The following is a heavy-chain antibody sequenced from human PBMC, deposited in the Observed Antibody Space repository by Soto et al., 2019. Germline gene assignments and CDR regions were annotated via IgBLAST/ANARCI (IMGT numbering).Heavy chain of an antibody. CDR1: GGSISNHY. J-gene: IGHJ4*02. V-gene: IGHV4-59*11. CDR3: RGANCYCEY. D-gene: IGHD2-21*01. CDR2: IYYNGNT. Sequence: PSETLSLTCTVSGGSISNHYGSWIRQPPGKGLEWIGYIYYNGNTNYNPPLRSGVTMSVDTSKNQISLKLRSVTAADPAVYCGRGANCYCEYGGQGTRVTVS.